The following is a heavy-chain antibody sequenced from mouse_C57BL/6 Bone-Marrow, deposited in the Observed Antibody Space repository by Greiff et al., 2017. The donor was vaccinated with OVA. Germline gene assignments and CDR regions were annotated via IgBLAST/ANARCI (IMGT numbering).Heavy chain of an antibody. CDR3: TRDGDLREYYAMDY. J-gene: IGHJ4*01. CDR2: ISSGGDYI. Sequence: DVQLVESGEGLVKPGGSLKLSCAASGFTFSSYAMSWVRQTPEKRLEWVAYISSGGDYIYYADTVKGRFTISRDNARNTLYLQMSRLKSEDTAMYYCTRDGDLREYYAMDYWGQGTSVTVSS. V-gene: IGHV5-9-1*02. CDR1: GFTFSSYA. D-gene: IGHD2-3*01.